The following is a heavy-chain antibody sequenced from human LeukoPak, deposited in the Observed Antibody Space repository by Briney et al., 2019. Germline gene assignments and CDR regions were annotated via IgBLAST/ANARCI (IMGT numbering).Heavy chain of an antibody. CDR1: GGSFSGYY. CDR2: INHSGST. J-gene: IGHJ4*02. D-gene: IGHD3-3*01. V-gene: IGHV4-34*01. CDR3: ARVKAYSLRFLEWLSHYYFDY. Sequence: SETLSLTCAVYGGSFSGYYWSWVRQPPGKGLEWIGEINHSGSTNYNPSLKSRVTISVDTSKNQFSLKPSSVTAADTAVYYCARVKAYSLRFLEWLSHYYFDYWGQGTPVTVSS.